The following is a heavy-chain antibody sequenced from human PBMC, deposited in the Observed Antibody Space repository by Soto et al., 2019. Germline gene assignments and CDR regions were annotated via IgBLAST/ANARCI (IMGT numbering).Heavy chain of an antibody. D-gene: IGHD6-13*01. J-gene: IGHJ4*02. V-gene: IGHV1-69*13. Sequence: SVKVSCKASGGTFSSYRITWVRQAPGQGLEWVVGIVPIYRTADYAQRFQGRVTITADESARTSYMELRSLKSQDTAVYYCVRDSGAKLSSSWGQGTLVTVSS. CDR2: IVPIYRTA. CDR3: VRDSGAKLSSS. CDR1: GGTFSSYR.